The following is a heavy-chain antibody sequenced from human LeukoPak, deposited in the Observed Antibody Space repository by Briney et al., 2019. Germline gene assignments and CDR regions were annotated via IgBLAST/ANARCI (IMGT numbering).Heavy chain of an antibody. Sequence: TSETLSLTCTVSGGSISSSSYYWGWIRQPPGKGLEWIGSIYYSGSTYYNPSLKSRVTISVDTSKNQFSLKLSSVTAADTAVYYCARHTAMDPNFDYWGQGTLVTVSS. CDR2: IYYSGST. V-gene: IGHV4-39*07. J-gene: IGHJ4*02. CDR1: GGSISSSSYY. CDR3: ARHTAMDPNFDY. D-gene: IGHD5-18*01.